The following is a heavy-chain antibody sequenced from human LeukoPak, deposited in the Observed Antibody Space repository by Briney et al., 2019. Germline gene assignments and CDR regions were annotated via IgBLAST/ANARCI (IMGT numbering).Heavy chain of an antibody. CDR1: GFILSTHG. V-gene: IGHV3-33*01. CDR3: ARDLSFGSLDF. D-gene: IGHD1-26*01. J-gene: IGHJ4*02. CDR2: MWYDGSRE. Sequence: GGALRLSCAASGFILSTHGMPWVRQAPGKGAEGVAGMWYDGSREDYADSVKGRFTISRDMSKNTLNLQMNSLRVEDTAMFYCARDLSFGSLDFRGQGTLVTVSS.